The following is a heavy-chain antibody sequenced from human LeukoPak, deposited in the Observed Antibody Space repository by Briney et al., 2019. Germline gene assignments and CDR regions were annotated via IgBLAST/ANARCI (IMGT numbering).Heavy chain of an antibody. Sequence: PGGSLRLSCAASGLTFSSYGMHWVRQAPGKGLEWVAVIWYDGRSKYYADSVKGRFTISRDNSKNTLYLQMNSLRAEDTAVYYCARDMGVMVYAMDVWGQGTTVTVSS. D-gene: IGHD2-8*01. CDR1: GLTFSSYG. J-gene: IGHJ6*02. CDR2: IWYDGRSK. CDR3: ARDMGVMVYAMDV. V-gene: IGHV3-33*01.